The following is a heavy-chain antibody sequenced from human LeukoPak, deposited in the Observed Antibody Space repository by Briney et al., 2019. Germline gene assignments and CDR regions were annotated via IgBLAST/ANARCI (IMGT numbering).Heavy chain of an antibody. CDR3: ARDSRLLSDFDY. J-gene: IGHJ4*02. Sequence: GALRLSCAASGFTFSSYEMNWVRQAPGEGLGWVSYISSSGSTIYYADSVKGRFTISRDNAKNSLYLQMNSLRAEDTAVYYCARDSRLLSDFDYWGQGTLVTVSS. V-gene: IGHV3-48*03. D-gene: IGHD2-21*02. CDR2: ISSSGSTI. CDR1: GFTFSSYE.